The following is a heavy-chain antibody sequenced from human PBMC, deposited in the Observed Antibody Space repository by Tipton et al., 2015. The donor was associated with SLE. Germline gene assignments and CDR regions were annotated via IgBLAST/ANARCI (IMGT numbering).Heavy chain of an antibody. Sequence: VQLVQSGGGLVQPGRSLRLSCAASGFTFDDYAMHWVRQAPGKGLEWVSGISWNSGSIGYADSVKGRFTISRDNAKNSLYLQMNSLRAEDTALYYCAKDRITTALDAFDIWGQGTMVTVSS. D-gene: IGHD3-16*01. V-gene: IGHV3-9*01. J-gene: IGHJ3*02. CDR1: GFTFDDYA. CDR2: ISWNSGSI. CDR3: AKDRITTALDAFDI.